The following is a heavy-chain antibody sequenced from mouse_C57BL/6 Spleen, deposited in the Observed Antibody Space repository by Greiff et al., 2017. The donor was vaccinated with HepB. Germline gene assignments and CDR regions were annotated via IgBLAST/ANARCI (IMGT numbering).Heavy chain of an antibody. CDR2: INPNNGGT. CDR3: ARGGLESYGSSWSYYYAMDY. Sequence: EVQLQQSGPELVKPGASVKISCKASGYTFTDYYMNWVKQSHGKSLEWIGDINPNNGGTSYNQKFKGKATLTVDKSSSTAYMELRSLTSEDSAVYYCARGGLESYGSSWSYYYAMDYWGQGTSVTVSS. V-gene: IGHV1-26*01. CDR1: GYTFTDYY. J-gene: IGHJ4*01. D-gene: IGHD1-1*01.